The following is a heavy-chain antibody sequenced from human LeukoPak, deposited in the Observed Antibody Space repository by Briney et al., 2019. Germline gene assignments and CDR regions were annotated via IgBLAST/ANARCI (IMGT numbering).Heavy chain of an antibody. V-gene: IGHV4-39*01. CDR2: IYHSGST. Sequence: SETLSLTCTVSSGSISTSNYYWGWVRQPPGKGLEWIGSIYHSGSTYYNPSLKSRVTMSVDTSKNQFSLKLSSMTAADTTVYYCARHRADSNNWFHFDFWGQGTLVTVSS. CDR1: SGSISTSNYY. J-gene: IGHJ4*02. CDR3: ARHRADSNNWFHFDF. D-gene: IGHD6-13*01.